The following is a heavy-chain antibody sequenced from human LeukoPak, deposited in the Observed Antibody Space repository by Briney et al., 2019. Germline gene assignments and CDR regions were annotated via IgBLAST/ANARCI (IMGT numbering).Heavy chain of an antibody. D-gene: IGHD3-3*01. CDR1: GLAFSSYS. CDR3: ARDFTPEWFDIH. V-gene: IGHV3-30*04. Sequence: GGSLRLSCVASGLAFSSYSMHWVRQAPGKGLEWVGVISYDGSDEYYTDSVKGRFTISRDNSKNAVYLQMNSLRADDTAVYYCARDFTPEWFDIHWGQGTLVTVS. J-gene: IGHJ4*02. CDR2: ISYDGSDE.